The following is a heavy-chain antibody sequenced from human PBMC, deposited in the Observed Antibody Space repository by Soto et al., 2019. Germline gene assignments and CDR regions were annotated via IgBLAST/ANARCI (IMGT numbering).Heavy chain of an antibody. CDR2: IDPSDSYT. CDR3: ASAPVGGIAAAGTGYYGMDV. Sequence: KTSCKGPGYSFNSYWISWVRQMPGKGLEGVGRIDPSDSYTNYSPSFQGHVTISADKSISTAYLQWSSLKASDTAMYYCASAPVGGIAAAGTGYYGMDVWGQGTTVTVSS. J-gene: IGHJ6*02. D-gene: IGHD6-13*01. CDR1: GYSFNSYW. V-gene: IGHV5-10-1*01.